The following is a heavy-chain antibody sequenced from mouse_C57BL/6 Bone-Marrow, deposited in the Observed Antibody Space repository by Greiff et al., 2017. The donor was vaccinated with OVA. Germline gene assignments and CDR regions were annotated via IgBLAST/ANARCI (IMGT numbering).Heavy chain of an antibody. J-gene: IGHJ1*03. D-gene: IGHD1-1*01. V-gene: IGHV14-4*01. CDR1: GFNIKDDY. CDR3: TTRYYGSSYDWYFDV. CDR2: IDPENGDT. Sequence: EVKLVESGAELVRPGASVKLSCTASGFNIKDDYMHWVKQRPEQGLEWIGWIDPENGDTEYASKFQGKATITADTSSNTAYLQLSSLTSEDTAVYYCTTRYYGSSYDWYFDVWGTGTTVTVSS.